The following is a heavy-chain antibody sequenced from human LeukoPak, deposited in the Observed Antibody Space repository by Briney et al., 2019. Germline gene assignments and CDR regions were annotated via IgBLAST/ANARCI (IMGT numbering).Heavy chain of an antibody. CDR3: ARTYYYDSSGYPLPFDY. D-gene: IGHD3-22*01. CDR1: GFSLSTSGMC. Sequence: SGPTLVNPTQTLTLTCTFSGFSLSTSGMCVSWIRQPPGKALEWLALIDWDDDKYYSTSLKTRLTISKDTSKNQVVLTMTNMDPVDTAAYYCARTYYYDSSGYPLPFDYWGQGTLVTVSS. CDR2: IDWDDDK. V-gene: IGHV2-70*01. J-gene: IGHJ4*02.